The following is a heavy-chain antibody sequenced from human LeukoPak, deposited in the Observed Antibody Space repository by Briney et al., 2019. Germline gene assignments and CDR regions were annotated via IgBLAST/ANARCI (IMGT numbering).Heavy chain of an antibody. CDR1: GGSISSYS. J-gene: IGHJ4*02. CDR2: INYSGST. Sequence: PSETLSLTCSVSGGSISSYSWSWIRQPPGKGLEWIGYINYSGSTNYNPSLKSRVPISVDTSKNQFSVKLSSVTAADTAVYYCARVRRITGTTDFDYWGQGTLVTVSS. CDR3: ARVRRITGTTDFDY. D-gene: IGHD1-20*01. V-gene: IGHV4-59*01.